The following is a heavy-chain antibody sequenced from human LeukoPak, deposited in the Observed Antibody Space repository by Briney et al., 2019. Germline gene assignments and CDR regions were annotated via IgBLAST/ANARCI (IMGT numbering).Heavy chain of an antibody. V-gene: IGHV1-8*01. J-gene: IGHJ5*02. CDR2: MHPNSGDT. Sequence: QAAGQGLEWMGWMHPNSGDTDYAQKFQGRVTMTRDTSINTVYMELSSLRSEDTAVYYCTRGPRNDPWGQGTLVTVSS. D-gene: IGHD1-14*01. CDR3: TRGPRNDP.